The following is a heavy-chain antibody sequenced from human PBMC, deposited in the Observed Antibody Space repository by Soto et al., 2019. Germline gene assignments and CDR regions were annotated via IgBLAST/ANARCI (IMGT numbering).Heavy chain of an antibody. CDR1: GFTFSSYS. CDR3: AKAGDYDFWSGYYSRGWFDP. Sequence: GGSLRLSCAASGFTFSSYSMNWVRQAPGKGLEWVSSISSSSSYIYYADSVKGRFTISRDNSKNTLYLQMNSLRAEDTAVYYCAKAGDYDFWSGYYSRGWFDPWGQGTLVTVSS. J-gene: IGHJ5*02. CDR2: ISSSSSYI. D-gene: IGHD3-3*01. V-gene: IGHV3-21*04.